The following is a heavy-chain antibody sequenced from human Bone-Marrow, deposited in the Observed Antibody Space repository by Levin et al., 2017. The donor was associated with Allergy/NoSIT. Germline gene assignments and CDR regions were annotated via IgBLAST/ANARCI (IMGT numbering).Heavy chain of an antibody. CDR3: VRDGSGSYYSGSWF. J-gene: IGHJ4*02. V-gene: IGHV3-7*01. Sequence: GGPLRLSCRASDFSFSSYWMTWVRQAPGKGLEWVAKIKEDGSEKYYADSVQGRFTISRDNAKNSLYLQMNSLRAEDTAVYYCVRDGSGSYYSGSWFWGQGTLVTVSS. CDR1: DFSFSSYW. D-gene: IGHD1-26*01. CDR2: IKEDGSEK.